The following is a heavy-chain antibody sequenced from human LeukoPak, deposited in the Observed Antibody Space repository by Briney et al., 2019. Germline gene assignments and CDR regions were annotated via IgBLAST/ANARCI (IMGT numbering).Heavy chain of an antibody. CDR1: GYSFTSYW. D-gene: IGHD3-10*01. J-gene: IGHJ4*02. CDR3: GRRRGSGSYYMDPYFDY. CDR2: IYPGDSDT. Sequence: GESLKISCKGSGYSFTSYWIGWVRQMPGKGLGWMGIIYPGDSDTRYSPSFQGQVTISADKSISTVYLQWSSLKASDTAMYYCGRRRGSGSYYMDPYFDYWGQGTLVTVSS. V-gene: IGHV5-51*01.